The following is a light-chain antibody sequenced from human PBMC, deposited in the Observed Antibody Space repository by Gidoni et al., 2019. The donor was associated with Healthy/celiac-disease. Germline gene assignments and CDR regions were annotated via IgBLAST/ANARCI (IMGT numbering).Light chain of an antibody. V-gene: IGKV3-20*01. CDR1: LSVSSSY. CDR2: GAS. Sequence: EMVLTQSPGTLSLSPGERATLSCRASLSVSSSYLAWYQQKPGQAPRLLIYGASSRATGIPDRFSGSGSGTDFTLTISRLEPEDFAVYYCQQYDSSSYTFGQGTKLEIK. J-gene: IGKJ2*01. CDR3: QQYDSSSYT.